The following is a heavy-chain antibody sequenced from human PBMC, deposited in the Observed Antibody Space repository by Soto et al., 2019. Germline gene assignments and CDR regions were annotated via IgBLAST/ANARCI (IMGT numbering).Heavy chain of an antibody. D-gene: IGHD6-6*01. V-gene: IGHV3-30*03. Sequence: QVQLVESGGGVVQPGRSLRLSCAASGFTFSSYGMHWVRQAPGKGLEWVAVISYDGSNKYYADSVKGRFTISRDNSKNTLYLQMNSVRAEDTDVYYCARPPPLAAACPFDYWGQGTLVTVSS. CDR3: ARPPPLAAACPFDY. CDR2: ISYDGSNK. J-gene: IGHJ4*02. CDR1: GFTFSSYG.